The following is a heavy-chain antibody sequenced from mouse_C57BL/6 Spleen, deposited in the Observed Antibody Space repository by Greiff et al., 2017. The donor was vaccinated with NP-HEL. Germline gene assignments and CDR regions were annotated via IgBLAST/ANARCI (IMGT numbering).Heavy chain of an antibody. CDR2: IDPEGGET. J-gene: IGHJ2*01. Sequence: EVQLQESGAELVKPGASVKLSCTASGFNITDYYMHWVKQRTEQGLEWIGRIDPEGGETKYAPKFQGKATITADTTSTTAYLQLSSLTSEDTAVYYCARDYYYYGSSYDYWGQGTTLTVSS. V-gene: IGHV14-2*01. CDR1: GFNITDYY. CDR3: ARDYYYYGSSYDY. D-gene: IGHD1-1*01.